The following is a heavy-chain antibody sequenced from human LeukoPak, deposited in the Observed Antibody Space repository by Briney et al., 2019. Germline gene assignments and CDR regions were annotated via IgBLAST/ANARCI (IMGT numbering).Heavy chain of an antibody. CDR1: GGTFSSYA. V-gene: IGHV1-69*13. D-gene: IGHD3-3*01. CDR2: IIPVFGTA. J-gene: IGHJ6*02. CDR3: ARGFTIFGVAAYYYYGMDV. Sequence: SVKVSCKASGGTFSSYAISWVRQAPGQGLEWMGGIIPVFGTANYAQKFQGRVTITADESTSTAYMELSSLRSEDTAVYYCARGFTIFGVAAYYYYGMDVWGQGTTVTVSS.